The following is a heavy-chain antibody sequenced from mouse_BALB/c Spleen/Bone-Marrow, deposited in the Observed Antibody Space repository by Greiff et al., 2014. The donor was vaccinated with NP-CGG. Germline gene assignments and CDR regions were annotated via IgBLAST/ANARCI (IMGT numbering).Heavy chain of an antibody. CDR2: ICCYNGAT. CDR3: SRDYNYTRCAY. CDR1: GYSFTGYY. J-gene: IGHJ3*01. V-gene: IGHV1S34*01. D-gene: IGHD1-3*01. Sequence: LVKTGASVKISCKASGYSFTGYYMHWVKQSHGKSLEWIGYICCYNGATSYNQKFKGKATFTVDTSSSTAYMQCNSLISEGTVVYYGSRDYNYTRCAYWGQGTLFTVSA.